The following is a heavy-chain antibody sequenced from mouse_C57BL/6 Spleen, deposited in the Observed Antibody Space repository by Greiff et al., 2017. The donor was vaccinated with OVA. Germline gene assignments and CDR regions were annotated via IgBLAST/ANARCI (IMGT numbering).Heavy chain of an antibody. CDR1: GYAFTNYL. CDR2: INPGSGGT. Sequence: VQVVESGAELVRPGTSVKVSCKASGYAFTNYLIEWVKQRPGQGLEWIGVINPGSGGTNYNEKFKGKATLTADKSSSTAYMQLSSLTSEDSAVYFCARSDDGFPFDYWGQGTTLTVSS. V-gene: IGHV1-54*01. J-gene: IGHJ2*01. D-gene: IGHD2-3*01. CDR3: ARSDDGFPFDY.